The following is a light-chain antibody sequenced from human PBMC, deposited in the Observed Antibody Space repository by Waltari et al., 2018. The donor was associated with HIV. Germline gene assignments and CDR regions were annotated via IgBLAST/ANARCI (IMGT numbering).Light chain of an antibody. CDR2: DDN. CDR1: NIGSKS. Sequence: SYLLTQSPSVSVAPGQTARITCGGNNIGSKSVHWYQQKPGQAPVLVVFDDNDRPSGIPERFSGSNSGNTATLTISRVEAGDEADYSCQVWDCDPDHPVFGGGTQLTVL. V-gene: IGLV3-21*02. J-gene: IGLJ3*02. CDR3: QVWDCDPDHPV.